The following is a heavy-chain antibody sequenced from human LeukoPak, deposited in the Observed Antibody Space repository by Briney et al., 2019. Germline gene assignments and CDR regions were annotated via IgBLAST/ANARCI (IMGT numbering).Heavy chain of an antibody. CDR1: GFTLRNYW. CDR3: ARGLAVAGNCMDV. D-gene: IGHD6-19*01. J-gene: IGHJ6*02. V-gene: IGHV3-74*01. CDR2: ISSDGTMT. Sequence: GGSLRLSCGASGFTLRNYWMHWVRQAPGKGLVWVSRISSDGTMTNYADSVKGRFTISRDNAKNTLHLQMNSLRAEDTAVYYCARGLAVAGNCMDVWGQGTTVTVSS.